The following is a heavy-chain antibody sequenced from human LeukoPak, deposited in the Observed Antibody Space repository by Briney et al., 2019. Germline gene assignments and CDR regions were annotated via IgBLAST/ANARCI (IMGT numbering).Heavy chain of an antibody. CDR1: GYSFTTYW. J-gene: IGHJ4*02. V-gene: IGHV5-51*01. CDR3: ASVYSSTSWDY. Sequence: KLSCRASGYSFTTYWIGWVRQMPGKGLEWMGVIFPADSDTRCSPSFQGQVTISADKSISTAYLQWSSLKASDTAMYYCASVYSSTSWDYWGQGTLVTVSS. CDR2: IFPADSDT. D-gene: IGHD6-13*01.